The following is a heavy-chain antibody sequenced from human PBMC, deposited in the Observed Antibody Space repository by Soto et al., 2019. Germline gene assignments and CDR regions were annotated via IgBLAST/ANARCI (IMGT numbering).Heavy chain of an antibody. V-gene: IGHV1-3*01. CDR2: INPDNGNT. CDR3: ARGIATGQLYX. D-gene: IGHD2-2*01. Sequence: ASLKVSCNASGYTFTRYTMNWVRQAPAQRPECMRWINPDNGNTKSSQKFQDRVIITRDTSASTASMDLSSLRSEDTAVYYCARGIATGQLYXWGQGTLFTVSX. J-gene: IGHJ5*02. CDR1: GYTFTRYT.